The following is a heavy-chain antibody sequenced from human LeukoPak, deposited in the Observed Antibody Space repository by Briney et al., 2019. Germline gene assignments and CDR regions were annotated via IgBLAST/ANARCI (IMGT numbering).Heavy chain of an antibody. D-gene: IGHD2/OR15-2a*01. CDR1: GFTFSSYW. J-gene: IGHJ4*02. CDR3: ARVGTTYSPFDY. Sequence: GGSLSCTSAASGFTFSSYWMHWVRQAPGKGLVWVSRINSDGTSTNYADSVKGRFTISRDNAKNTLYLQMNSLRVDDTAVYYCARVGTTYSPFDYWGQGTVHAVSS. V-gene: IGHV3-74*01. CDR2: INSDGTST.